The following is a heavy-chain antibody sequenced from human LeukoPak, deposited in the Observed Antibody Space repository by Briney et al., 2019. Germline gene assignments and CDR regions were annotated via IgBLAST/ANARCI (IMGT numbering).Heavy chain of an antibody. Sequence: ASVKVSCKTSGYTFSHYGFSWVRQAPGQGLEWMGWISAYNGNTEYAQKFQGRVTLTTDTSTDTAYMEVRSLISADTAVYFCARALWSGHYYLDYWGQGTLVTVSS. V-gene: IGHV1-18*01. J-gene: IGHJ4*02. CDR1: GYTFSHYG. D-gene: IGHD3-3*01. CDR2: ISAYNGNT. CDR3: ARALWSGHYYLDY.